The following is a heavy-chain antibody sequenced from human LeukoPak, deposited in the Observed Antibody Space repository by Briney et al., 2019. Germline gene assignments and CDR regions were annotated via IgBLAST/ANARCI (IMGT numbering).Heavy chain of an antibody. CDR2: ISGSGGST. D-gene: IGHD6-13*01. Sequence: GGSLRLSCAASGFTFSSYEMDWVRQAPGKGLEWVSAISGSGGSTYYAGSVKGRFTISRDNSKNTLYLQMNSLRAEDTAVYYCAKTGPRYSSSWLLDAFDIWGQGTMVTVSS. J-gene: IGHJ3*02. CDR1: GFTFSSYE. CDR3: AKTGPRYSSSWLLDAFDI. V-gene: IGHV3-23*01.